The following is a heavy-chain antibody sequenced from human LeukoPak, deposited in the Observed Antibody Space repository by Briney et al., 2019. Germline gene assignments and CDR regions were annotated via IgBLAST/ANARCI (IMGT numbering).Heavy chain of an antibody. J-gene: IGHJ5*02. D-gene: IGHD3-3*01. Sequence: GASVKVSCKASGYSFTSYYMHWVRQAPGQGLEWMGIINPSGGSTSYAQKFQGRVTMTRDMSTSTVYMELSSLRSEDTAVYYCARGTSYYDFWSGYYRTDSNNWFDPWGQGTLVTVSS. CDR1: GYSFTSYY. CDR2: INPSGGST. V-gene: IGHV1-46*01. CDR3: ARGTSYYDFWSGYYRTDSNNWFDP.